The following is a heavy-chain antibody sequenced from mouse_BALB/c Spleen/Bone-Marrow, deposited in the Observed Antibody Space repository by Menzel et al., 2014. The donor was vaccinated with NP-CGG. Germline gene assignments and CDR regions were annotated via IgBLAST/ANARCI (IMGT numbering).Heavy chain of an antibody. CDR2: ISYSGST. D-gene: IGHD1-1*01. Sequence: EVQLVESGPSLVKPSQTLSLTCSVTGDSITSGYWNWTRKFPGNKLEYMGYISYSGSTYYNPSLKSRISITRDTSKNQYYLQLNAVTTEDTATXSCAXYTVVAXGAMDYWGQGTSVTVSS. V-gene: IGHV3-8*02. CDR3: AXYTVVAXGAMDY. J-gene: IGHJ4*01. CDR1: GDSITSGY.